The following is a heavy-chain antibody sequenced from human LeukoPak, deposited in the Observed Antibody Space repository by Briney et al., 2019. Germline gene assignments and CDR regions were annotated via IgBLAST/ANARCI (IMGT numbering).Heavy chain of an antibody. J-gene: IGHJ4*02. V-gene: IGHV3-23*01. CDR2: ITGSGGST. CDR1: GFTFSSSG. D-gene: IGHD5-18*01. CDR3: ARGRNTGRQFYFDY. Sequence: GGSLRPSCAASGFTFSSSGMGWVRQAPGKGLECVSPITGSGGSTSYTDSVKGRFTISRDNSKNTLYLQMNSLRAEDTAVYYCARGRNTGRQFYFDYWGQGTPVTVAS.